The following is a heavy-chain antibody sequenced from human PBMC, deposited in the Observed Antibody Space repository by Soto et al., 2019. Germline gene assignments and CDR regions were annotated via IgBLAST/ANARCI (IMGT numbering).Heavy chain of an antibody. D-gene: IGHD3-16*01. V-gene: IGHV2-5*02. CDR1: GFSLSASGVG. Sequence: QITLKESGPTLVKPTQTLTLTCTFSGFSLSASGVGVGWIRQPPGKALEWLAIIYWDDAKHYSPSLKSSLTITKDPSKNQGVLTMTNMDPGDTATYYCAHKGGGDRILDYWGQGTLVTVSS. CDR2: IYWDDAK. CDR3: AHKGGGDRILDY. J-gene: IGHJ4*02.